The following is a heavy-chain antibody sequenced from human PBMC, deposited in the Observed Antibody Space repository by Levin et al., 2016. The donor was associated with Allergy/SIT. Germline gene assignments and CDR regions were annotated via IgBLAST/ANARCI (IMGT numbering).Heavy chain of an antibody. D-gene: IGHD6-13*01. Sequence: WIRQPPGKGLEWVSGINWNGGSTGYADSVKGRFTISRDNAKNSLYLQMNSLRAEDTALYYCARDSAGHDAFDIWGQGTMVTVSS. CDR3: ARDSAGHDAFDI. CDR2: INWNGGST. V-gene: IGHV3-20*03. J-gene: IGHJ3*02.